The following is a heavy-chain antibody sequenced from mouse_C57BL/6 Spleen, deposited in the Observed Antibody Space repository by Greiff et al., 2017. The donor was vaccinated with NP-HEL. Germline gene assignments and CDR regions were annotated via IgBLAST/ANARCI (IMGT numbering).Heavy chain of an antibody. CDR1: GYTFTDYY. V-gene: IGHV1-26*01. Sequence: EVKLQQSGPELVKPGASVKISCKASGYTFTDYYMNWVKQSHGQSLEWIGHINPNDGGTSYNQKFKGKATLTVDKSSSTAYMERRSLTSEDSADYYCARGDGYPYYYAMDYWGQGTSVTVSS. CDR2: INPNDGGT. D-gene: IGHD2-3*01. CDR3: ARGDGYPYYYAMDY. J-gene: IGHJ4*01.